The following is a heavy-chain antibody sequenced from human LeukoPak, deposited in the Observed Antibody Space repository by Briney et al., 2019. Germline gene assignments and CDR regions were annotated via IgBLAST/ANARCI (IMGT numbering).Heavy chain of an antibody. CDR2: IKEDGSEK. D-gene: IGHD6-13*01. V-gene: IGHV3-7*01. J-gene: IGHJ4*02. CDR1: GFTFSNYW. CDR3: ASGRQLGY. Sequence: GGSLRLSCAASGFTFSNYWMSWVRQAPGKGLEWVANIKEDGSEKYYVDSVKGRFTISRDNARNSLYLQMISLRAEDTAVYYCASGRQLGYWGQGTLVTVSS.